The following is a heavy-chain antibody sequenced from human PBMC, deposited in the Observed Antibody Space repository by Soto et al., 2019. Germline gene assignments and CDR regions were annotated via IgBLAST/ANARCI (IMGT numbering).Heavy chain of an antibody. V-gene: IGHV3-48*01. CDR3: SRIGYSSSSEDY. D-gene: IGHD6-6*01. CDR2: ISSSSSTI. Sequence: GGSLRLSCAASGFTFSSYSMNWVRQAPGKGLEWVSYISSSSSTIYYADSVKGRFTISRGNAKNSLYLQLNSLRAGDTAVYFCSRIGYSSSSEDYWGQGTQVTVSS. J-gene: IGHJ4*02. CDR1: GFTFSSYS.